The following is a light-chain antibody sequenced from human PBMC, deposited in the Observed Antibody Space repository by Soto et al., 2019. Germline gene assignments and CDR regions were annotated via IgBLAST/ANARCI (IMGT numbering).Light chain of an antibody. CDR1: QSVSSSY. Sequence: EIVLTQSPGTLSLSPGERATLSCRASQSVSSSYFAWYQQKPGQAPRLLIYGASTRATGIPDRFSGSGSGTDFTLTISRLESEDFAVYYCQQYGSSRLTFGGGTKVEIK. CDR3: QQYGSSRLT. J-gene: IGKJ4*01. V-gene: IGKV3-20*01. CDR2: GAS.